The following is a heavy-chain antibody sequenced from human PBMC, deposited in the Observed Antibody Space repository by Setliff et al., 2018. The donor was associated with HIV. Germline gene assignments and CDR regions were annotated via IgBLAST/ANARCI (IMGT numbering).Heavy chain of an antibody. D-gene: IGHD6-13*01. J-gene: IGHJ4*02. Sequence: GGSLRLSCAASGFTFDDYAMHWVRQAPGKGLEWVSGITWNSGSIAYADSVKGRFTISSDNAKNSLYLQMNSLRAEDMALYYCAKGRYSSSWYYFDYWGQGTLVTVSS. V-gene: IGHV3-9*03. CDR3: AKGRYSSSWYYFDY. CDR2: ITWNSGSI. CDR1: GFTFDDYA.